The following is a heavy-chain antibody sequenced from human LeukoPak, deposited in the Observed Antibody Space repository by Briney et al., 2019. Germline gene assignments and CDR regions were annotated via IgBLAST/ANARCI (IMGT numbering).Heavy chain of an antibody. CDR3: SRSEAFNI. J-gene: IGHJ3*02. V-gene: IGHV4-30-2*01. CDR2: IHESGST. Sequence: SETLSLSCAVSGVSISSGTNAWSWIRQPPGKGLEWIGYIHESGSTYYNPSLKSRVTISADRSKNQFSLKLSSVTAADTAVYYCSRSEAFNIWVRGTMVTVSS. CDR1: GVSISSGTNA.